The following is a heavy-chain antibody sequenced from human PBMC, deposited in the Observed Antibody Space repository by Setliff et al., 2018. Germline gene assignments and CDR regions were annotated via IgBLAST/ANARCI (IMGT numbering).Heavy chain of an antibody. J-gene: IGHJ4*02. V-gene: IGHV1-18*01. CDR3: SRLVRYCTTTTCQRASGAEF. D-gene: IGHD2-8*01. CDR1: GYTFTSSG. CDR2: ISTYTGNT. Sequence: ASVKVSCKASGYTFTSSGITWVRQAPGQGLEWMGWISTYTGNTNYAQKLQGRITMTTDTSTSTACMELRSLTSDDTAVYYCSRLVRYCTTTTCQRASGAEFWGQGTLVTVSS.